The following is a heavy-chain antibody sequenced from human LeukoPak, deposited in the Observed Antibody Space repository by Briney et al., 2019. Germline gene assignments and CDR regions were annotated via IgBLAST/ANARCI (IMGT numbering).Heavy chain of an antibody. CDR3: ARDFYYGSGRFDY. V-gene: IGHV3-48*03. CDR1: EFTISNYE. CDR2: ISSSGNTI. D-gene: IGHD3-10*01. Sequence: GGSLRLSCAASEFTISNYEMNWVRQAPGKGLEWVSYISSSGNTIYYADSVKGRFTISRDNAKNSLYLQMNSLRAEDTAIYYCARDFYYGSGRFDYWGKGTLVSVSS. J-gene: IGHJ4*02.